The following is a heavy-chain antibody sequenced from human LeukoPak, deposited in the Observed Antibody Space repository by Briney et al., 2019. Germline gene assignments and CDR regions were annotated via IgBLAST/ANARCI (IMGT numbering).Heavy chain of an antibody. Sequence: SETLSLTCAVSGGSISSSNWWSWVRQPPGKGLEWIGEIYHSGSTNYNPSLKSRVTMSVDTSKNQFSLKLSSVTAADTAVYYCARDYGSGSYYYYYMDVWGKGTTVTISS. J-gene: IGHJ6*03. CDR3: ARDYGSGSYYYYYMDV. CDR1: GGSISSSNW. V-gene: IGHV4-4*02. CDR2: IYHSGST. D-gene: IGHD3-10*01.